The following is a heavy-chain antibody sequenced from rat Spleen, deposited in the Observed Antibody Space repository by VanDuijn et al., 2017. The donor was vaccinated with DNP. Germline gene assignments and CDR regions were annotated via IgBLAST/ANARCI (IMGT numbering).Heavy chain of an antibody. CDR2: ISFTGTT. CDR3: ARWNIGTSTLDY. D-gene: IGHD1-5*01. Sequence: EVLLQESGPGLVKPSQSLSLTCSVTGYSITSNYWGWIRKFPGNTMEWIGHISFTGTTSYNPSLKSRIYITRDTSKNQFFLQLSSVTTEDTATYYCARWNIGTSTLDYWGQGVMVTVSS. J-gene: IGHJ2*01. V-gene: IGHV3-1*01. CDR1: GYSITSNY.